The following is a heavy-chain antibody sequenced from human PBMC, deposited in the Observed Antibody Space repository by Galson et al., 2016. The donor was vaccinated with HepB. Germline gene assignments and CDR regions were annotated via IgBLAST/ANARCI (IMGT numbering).Heavy chain of an antibody. Sequence: SLRLSCAASGLSVGNSYMSWVRQAPGKGLDWVSTIYSEGNTYYADSVKGRVTISKDSSKNTLYLQMSSLRAEDTAVYYCARDNSEVYYYAMDVWGQGTTVTVSS. V-gene: IGHV3-53*01. J-gene: IGHJ6*02. D-gene: IGHD1-26*01. CDR3: ARDNSEVYYYAMDV. CDR2: IYSEGNT. CDR1: GLSVGNSY.